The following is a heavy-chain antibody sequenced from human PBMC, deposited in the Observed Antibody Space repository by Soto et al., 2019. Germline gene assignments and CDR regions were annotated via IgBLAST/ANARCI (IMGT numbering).Heavy chain of an antibody. V-gene: IGHV3-48*02. Sequence: RGSLILSCAASGLTCSSYSMNWVRQAPGKGLEWVSYISSSSSTIYYADSVKGRFTISRDNAKNSLYLQMNSLRDEDKAVYYCARVSWYCSGGSCEEDYWGQGTLVTVSS. CDR3: ARVSWYCSGGSCEEDY. D-gene: IGHD2-15*01. CDR2: ISSSSSTI. J-gene: IGHJ4*02. CDR1: GLTCSSYS.